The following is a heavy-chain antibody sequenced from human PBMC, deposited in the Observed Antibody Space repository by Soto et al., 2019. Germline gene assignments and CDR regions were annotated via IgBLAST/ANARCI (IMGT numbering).Heavy chain of an antibody. V-gene: IGHV3-33*01. CDR2: IWYDGSNK. CDR3: ASFGRVITPIT. Sequence: GGSLRLSCAASGFTFSSYGMHWVRQAPGKGLEWVAVIWYDGSNKYYADSVKGRFTISRDNSKNTLYLQMNSLRAEDTAVYYCASFGRVITPITWGQGTLVTVSS. J-gene: IGHJ5*02. D-gene: IGHD3-22*01. CDR1: GFTFSSYG.